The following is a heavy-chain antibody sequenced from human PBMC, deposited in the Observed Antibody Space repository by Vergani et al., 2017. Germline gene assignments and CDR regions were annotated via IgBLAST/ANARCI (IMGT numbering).Heavy chain of an antibody. CDR3: ASDTHSGQRADR. J-gene: IGHJ5*02. Sequence: QVQLQESGPGLVKPSETLSLTCTVPGGPISSYYWSWIRQPPGKGLEWIGYIYYSGSTNYNPSLKSRVTISVDTSKNQFSLTLTSVTAADTAVYYCASDTHSGQRADRWGQGILVTVTS. V-gene: IGHV4-59*01. D-gene: IGHD6-19*01. CDR1: GGPISSYY. CDR2: IYYSGST.